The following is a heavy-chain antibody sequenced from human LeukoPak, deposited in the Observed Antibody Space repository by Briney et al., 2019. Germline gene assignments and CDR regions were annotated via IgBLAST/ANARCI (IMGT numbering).Heavy chain of an antibody. Sequence: PGGSLRLSCAASGFTYNTFDMTLVRQAPGKGLEWVSYISSGSSSRYYADSVKGRFTISRDNAKNSLYLQMNSLRAEDTAVYFCARLRYYAVDVWGQGTTVIVSS. V-gene: IGHV3-48*01. J-gene: IGHJ6*02. CDR3: ARLRYYAVDV. CDR2: ISSGSSSR. CDR1: GFTYNTFD.